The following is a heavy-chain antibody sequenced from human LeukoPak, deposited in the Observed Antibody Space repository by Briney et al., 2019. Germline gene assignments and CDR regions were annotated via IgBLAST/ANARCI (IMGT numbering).Heavy chain of an antibody. CDR1: GGTFSIYA. J-gene: IGHJ3*02. CDR2: IIPIFGTA. Sequence: ASVKVSCKASGGTFSIYAISWVRQAPGQGGEWMGGIIPIFGTANYAQKFQGRVTITADESTSTAYMELSSLRSEDTAVYYCARSGYCSGGSCRSAFDIWGQGTMVTVSS. V-gene: IGHV1-69*13. CDR3: ARSGYCSGGSCRSAFDI. D-gene: IGHD2-15*01.